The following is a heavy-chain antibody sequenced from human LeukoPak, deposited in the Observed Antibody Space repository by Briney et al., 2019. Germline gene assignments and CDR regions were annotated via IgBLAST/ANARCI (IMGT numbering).Heavy chain of an antibody. V-gene: IGHV1-2*02. J-gene: IGHJ4*02. CDR2: INPNSGGT. CDR3: ARDGYSYGPPWDFDY. D-gene: IGHD5-18*01. CDR1: GYTFTGCY. Sequence: ASVKVSCKASGYTFTGCYMHWVRQAPGQGLEWMGWINPNSGGTNYAQKFQGRVTMTRDTSISTAYMELSRLRSDDTAVYYCARDGYSYGPPWDFDYWGQGTLVTVSS.